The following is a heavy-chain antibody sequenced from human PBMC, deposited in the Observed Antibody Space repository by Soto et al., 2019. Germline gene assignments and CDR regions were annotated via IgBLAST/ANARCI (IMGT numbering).Heavy chain of an antibody. CDR1: GGSFSDFH. CDR3: ARTHYSMAV. CDR2: INHRGNT. V-gene: IGHV4-34*01. J-gene: IGHJ6*03. Sequence: QVQLQQWGAGLLKPSETLSLTCAVYGGSFSDFHWSWIRQPPGKGLEWIGEINHRGNTNYHPSLKSRVTMSVDTSQNQFSLKMTSVPDADTAVYYCARTHYSMAVWDKGTTVTVSS.